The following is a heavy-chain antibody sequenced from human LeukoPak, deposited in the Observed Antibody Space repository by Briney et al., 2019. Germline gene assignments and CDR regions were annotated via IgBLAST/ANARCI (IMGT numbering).Heavy chain of an antibody. J-gene: IGHJ4*02. D-gene: IGHD4-23*01. CDR2: IYYSGSI. Sequence: SETLSLTCTVSGGSISSGDYYWSWIRQPPGKGLEWIGYIYYSGSIYYNPSLKSRVTISVDTSKNQFSLKLSSVTAVDTAVYYCASSYDYGGNYSGTGFDYWGQGTLVTVSS. CDR1: GGSISSGDYY. CDR3: ASSYDYGGNYSGTGFDY. V-gene: IGHV4-30-4*01.